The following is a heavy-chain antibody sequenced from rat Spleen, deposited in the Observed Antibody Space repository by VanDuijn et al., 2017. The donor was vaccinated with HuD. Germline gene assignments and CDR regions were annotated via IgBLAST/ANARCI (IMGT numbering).Heavy chain of an antibody. J-gene: IGHJ1*01. D-gene: IGHD2-2*01. CDR1: VFSFSDNY. V-gene: IGHV5-7*01. CDR2: IIYDGSRT. Sequence: DVQLVESERALVQPGRPLQPSSAASVFSFSDNYRASVRQAPANGLEWVASIIYDGSRTYYRDSVKGRFTISRDNAKSTLYLQMDSLRSEDTATYHCVGAGYLRDWYFDFWGPGTMVTVSS. CDR3: VGAGYLRDWYFDF.